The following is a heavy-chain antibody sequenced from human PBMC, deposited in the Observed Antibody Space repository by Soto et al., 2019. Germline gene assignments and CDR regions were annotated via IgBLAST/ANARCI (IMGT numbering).Heavy chain of an antibody. CDR3: ARVPVGSSWNYYYYGMDV. CDR1: GGTFSSYA. J-gene: IGHJ6*02. Sequence: SVKVSCKASGGTFSSYAISWVRQAPGQGLEWMGGIIPIFGTANYAQKFQGRVTITADESTSTAYMELSSLRSEDTAVYYCARVPVGSSWNYYYYGMDVWGQGTTVTVSS. CDR2: IIPIFGTA. D-gene: IGHD6-13*01. V-gene: IGHV1-69*13.